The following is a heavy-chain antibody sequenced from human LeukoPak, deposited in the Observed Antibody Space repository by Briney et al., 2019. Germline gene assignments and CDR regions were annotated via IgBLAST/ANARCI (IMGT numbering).Heavy chain of an antibody. V-gene: IGHV1-2*02. CDR2: INPNSGGT. Sequence: ASVKVSCKASGYTFTGYYMHWVRQAPGQGLEWMGWINPNSGGTHYAQKFQGRVTLTRDMSISAVYMELSGLRSDDTAVYYCVSYCSGGSCYGIFSWGQGTMVTVSS. J-gene: IGHJ3*01. CDR3: VSYCSGGSCYGIFS. CDR1: GYTFTGYY. D-gene: IGHD2-15*01.